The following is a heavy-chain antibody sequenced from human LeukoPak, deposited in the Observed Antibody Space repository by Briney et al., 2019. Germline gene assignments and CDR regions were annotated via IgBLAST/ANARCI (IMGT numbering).Heavy chain of an antibody. J-gene: IGHJ6*02. CDR1: GFTFSSYG. D-gene: IGHD3-3*01. V-gene: IGHV3-33*01. CDR2: IWYDGSNK. CDR3: ARDQYYDFWSGYYKGAYYYYGMDV. Sequence: GRSLRLSCAASGFTFSSYGMHWVRQAPGKGLEWVAVIWYDGSNKYYADSVKGRFTISRDNSKNTLYLQMNSLRAEDKAVYYCARDQYYDFWSGYYKGAYYYYGMDVWGQGTTVTVSS.